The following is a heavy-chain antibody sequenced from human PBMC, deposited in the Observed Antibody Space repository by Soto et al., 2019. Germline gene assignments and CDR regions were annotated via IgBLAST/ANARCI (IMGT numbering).Heavy chain of an antibody. CDR3: ARRESGSFDY. CDR2: IYYSGST. V-gene: IGHV4-59*01. J-gene: IGHJ4*02. CDR1: GFSISSYY. Sequence: SETLSLTCTVSGFSISSYYWSWIRQPPGKGLEWIGYIYYSGSTNYNPSLKSRVTISVDTSKNQFSLKLSSVTAADTAVYYCARRESGSFDYWGQGTLVTVSS. D-gene: IGHD1-26*01.